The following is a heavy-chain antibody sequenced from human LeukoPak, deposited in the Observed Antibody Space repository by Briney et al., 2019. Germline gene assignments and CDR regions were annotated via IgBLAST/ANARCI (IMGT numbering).Heavy chain of an antibody. D-gene: IGHD1-1*01. CDR1: GGSFSSYY. CDR2: INHSGST. J-gene: IGHJ4*02. V-gene: IGHV4-34*01. CDR3: AIGLEPRCFDY. Sequence: SETLSLTCAVYGGSFSSYYWSWIRQPPGKGLEWIGEINHSGSTNYNPSLESRVTISVDTSKNQFSLKLSSVTAADTAVYYCAIGLEPRCFDYWGQGTLDTVSS.